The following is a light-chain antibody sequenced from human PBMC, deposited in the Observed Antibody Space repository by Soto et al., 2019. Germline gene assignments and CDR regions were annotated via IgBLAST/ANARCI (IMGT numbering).Light chain of an antibody. CDR2: GAS. CDR1: QSVSSSY. CDR3: QQYSTSPRRT. J-gene: IGKJ1*01. Sequence: EIMLTQSPGTLSLSPGERATLSCRASQSVSSSYLVWYRQKPGQAPRLLICGASSRATGIPDRFSGSGSGTDFTLTISRLELEDFAVYYCQQYSTSPRRTSGQGTKV. V-gene: IGKV3-20*01.